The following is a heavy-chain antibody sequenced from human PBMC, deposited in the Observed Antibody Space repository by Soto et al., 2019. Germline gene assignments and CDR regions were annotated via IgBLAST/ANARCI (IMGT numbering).Heavy chain of an antibody. J-gene: IGHJ3*01. CDR1: GFTVSSNY. CDR3: ARTYYDSSGYYYGGAFDV. D-gene: IGHD3-22*01. V-gene: IGHV3-66*01. CDR2: IYSGGST. Sequence: EVQLVESGGGLVQPGGSLRLSCAASGFTVSSNYMSWVRQAPGKGLEWVSVIYSGGSTFYADSVKGRFTISRDNSKNTLYLLMHSLRAEDTAVYYCARTYYDSSGYYYGGAFDVWGQGTMVTVSS.